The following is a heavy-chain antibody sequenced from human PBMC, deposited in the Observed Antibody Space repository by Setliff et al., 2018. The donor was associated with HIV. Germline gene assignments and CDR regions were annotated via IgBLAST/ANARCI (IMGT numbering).Heavy chain of an antibody. CDR2: IHYSGRT. Sequence: PSETLSLTCNVSGVSKGTTSYSWGWIRQPPGKGREWIGNIHYSGRTYYNPSLKSRVTISVDTSKNQFSLKLTSVTAAATAVYFWARPHLGWGGGSHFDYWGQGTLVTVSS. CDR1: GVSKGTTSYS. D-gene: IGHD3-16*01. CDR3: ARPHLGWGGGSHFDY. V-gene: IGHV4-39*01. J-gene: IGHJ4*02.